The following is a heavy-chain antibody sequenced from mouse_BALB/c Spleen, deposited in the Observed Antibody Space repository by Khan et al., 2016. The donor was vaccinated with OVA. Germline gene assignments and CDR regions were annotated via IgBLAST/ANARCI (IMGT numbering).Heavy chain of an antibody. CDR1: GYTFTNYI. Sequence: VQLLQSGPELVKPGASVKMSCKASGYTFTNYIIHWVKQKPGQGLEWIGYINPYNDGTKFNEKFKGKATLTSDKSSSTAYMDLRALTSEDSAVYYWARDYGSSFWFAYWGQGTLVTVSA. CDR3: ARDYGSSFWFAY. CDR2: INPYNDGT. V-gene: IGHV1S136*01. D-gene: IGHD1-1*01. J-gene: IGHJ3*01.